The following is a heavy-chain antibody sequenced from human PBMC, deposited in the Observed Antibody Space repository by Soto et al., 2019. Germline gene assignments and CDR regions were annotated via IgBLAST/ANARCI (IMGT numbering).Heavy chain of an antibody. Sequence: ASVKVSCKASGYTFTSYAMHWVRQAPGQRLEWMGWINAGNGNTKYSQKFQGRVTITRDTSASTAYMELSSLRSEDTAVYYCARVNLDPWPSSGWYPFQFDYWGQGTLVTVSS. V-gene: IGHV1-3*01. CDR3: ARVNLDPWPSSGWYPFQFDY. J-gene: IGHJ4*02. CDR2: INAGNGNT. CDR1: GYTFTSYA. D-gene: IGHD6-19*01.